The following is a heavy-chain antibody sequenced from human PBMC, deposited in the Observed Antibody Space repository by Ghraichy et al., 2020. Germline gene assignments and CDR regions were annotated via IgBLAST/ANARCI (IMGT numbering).Heavy chain of an antibody. CDR1: GFTFSSYA. CDR2: ISGSGGST. Sequence: GGSLRLSCAASGFTFSSYAMSWVRQAPGQGLEWVSAISGSGGSTYYADSVKGRFTISRDNSKNTLYLQMNSLRAEDTAVYYCAEVVVITSAEYFQHWGQGTLVTVSS. V-gene: IGHV3-23*01. CDR3: AEVVVITSAEYFQH. J-gene: IGHJ1*01. D-gene: IGHD3-22*01.